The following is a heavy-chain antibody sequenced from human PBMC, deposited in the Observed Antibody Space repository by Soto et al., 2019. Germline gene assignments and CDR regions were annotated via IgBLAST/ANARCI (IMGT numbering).Heavy chain of an antibody. Sequence: ASVKVSCKASGYTFTSYAMHWVRQAPGQRLAWMGWINAGNGNTKYSQKFQGRVTITRDTSASTAYMELSSLRSENTAVYYCASWDGYKSSWYRHGDYGMDGWGQGTTVTVSS. J-gene: IGHJ6*01. V-gene: IGHV1-3*01. CDR1: GYTFTSYA. CDR2: INAGNGNT. CDR3: ASWDGYKSSWYRHGDYGMDG. D-gene: IGHD6-13*01.